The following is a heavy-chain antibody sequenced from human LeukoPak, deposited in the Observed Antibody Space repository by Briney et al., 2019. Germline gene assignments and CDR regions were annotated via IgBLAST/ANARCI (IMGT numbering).Heavy chain of an antibody. Sequence: ASVKVSCKASGYTFTSYGISWVRQAPGQGLEWMGWISAYNGNTNYAQKFQGRVTMTRNTSISTAYMELSSLRSEDTAVYYCARDPRGLGATIFGVAPGAFDIWGQGTMATVSS. D-gene: IGHD3-3*01. CDR2: ISAYNGNT. V-gene: IGHV1-18*01. CDR3: ARDPRGLGATIFGVAPGAFDI. J-gene: IGHJ3*02. CDR1: GYTFTSYG.